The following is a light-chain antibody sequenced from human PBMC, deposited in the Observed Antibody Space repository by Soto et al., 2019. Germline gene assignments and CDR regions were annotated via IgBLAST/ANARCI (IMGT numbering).Light chain of an antibody. Sequence: QSALTQTASVSGSPGQSITIACTGTNSDVGGYNSVSWYQLHPGKAPRLVIYDVSIRPPAVSDRFSGSTSGNTASLTISGLQAEDEAEYYCSSYTATRTVVFGGGTKVTVL. V-gene: IGLV2-14*03. CDR3: SSYTATRTVV. CDR2: DVS. J-gene: IGLJ3*02. CDR1: NSDVGGYNS.